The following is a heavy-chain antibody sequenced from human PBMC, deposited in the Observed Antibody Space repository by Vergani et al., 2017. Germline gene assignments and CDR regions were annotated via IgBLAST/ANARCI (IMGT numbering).Heavy chain of an antibody. CDR2: ISARYPST. J-gene: IGHJ4*02. Sequence: EVQLLQSGGGVIQPGGSVRLSCAASGFTFSACPMTWVRQAPGKGLEWVSAISARYPSTYYADSVKGRFTISRDNSKNMLYLQMNSLKTEDTAVYYCTTDLDDSSTYYYDSRVMDGDYWGQGTLVTVSS. V-gene: IGHV3-23*01. D-gene: IGHD3-22*01. CDR1: GFTFSACP. CDR3: TTDLDDSSTYYYDSRVMDGDY.